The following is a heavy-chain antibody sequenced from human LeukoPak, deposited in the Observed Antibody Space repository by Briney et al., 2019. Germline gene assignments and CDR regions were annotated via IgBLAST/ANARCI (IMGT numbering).Heavy chain of an antibody. Sequence: GGSLRLTCVLSGFTPISYWMTWVRQAPGKGLEWVSVIYSGGSPDYADSAKGRFTISTDNSKNTLYLQMNSLRVEDTAVYYCARDGADNSGYYFGSLWGQGTVVTVSS. CDR3: ARDGADNSGYYFGSL. J-gene: IGHJ3*01. D-gene: IGHD3-22*01. V-gene: IGHV3-53*01. CDR2: IYSGGSP. CDR1: GFTPISYW.